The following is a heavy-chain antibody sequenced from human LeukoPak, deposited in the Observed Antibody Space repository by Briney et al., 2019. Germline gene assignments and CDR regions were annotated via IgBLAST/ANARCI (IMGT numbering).Heavy chain of an antibody. CDR2: ITGDGARP. CDR1: GFTFDEFA. J-gene: IGHJ4*02. V-gene: IGHV3-43*02. D-gene: IGHD1-1*01. CDR3: AKDKERTGWTS. Sequence: GGSLRLSCAASGFTFDEFAMHWVRRAPGKGLEWVAFITGDGARPYYTDSVKGRFTISRDNSKNPLYLQMNSLGTEDTALYYCAKDKERTGWTSWGQGTQVTVSS.